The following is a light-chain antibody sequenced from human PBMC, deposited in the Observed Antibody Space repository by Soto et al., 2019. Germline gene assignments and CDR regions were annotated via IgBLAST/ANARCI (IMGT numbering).Light chain of an antibody. V-gene: IGLV1-44*01. CDR1: SSNIGSNT. CDR3: AAWDDSLNGHVV. CDR2: SNN. J-gene: IGLJ2*01. Sequence: VLTQPPSASGTPGQRVTISCSGSSSNIGSNTVNWYQQLPGTAPKLLIYSNNQRPSGVPDRFSGSKSGTSASLAISGLQSEDEADYYCAAWDDSLNGHVVFGGGTKVTVL.